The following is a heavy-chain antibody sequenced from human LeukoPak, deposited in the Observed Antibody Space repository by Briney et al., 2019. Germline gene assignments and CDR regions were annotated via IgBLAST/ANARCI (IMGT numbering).Heavy chain of an antibody. J-gene: IGHJ3*02. CDR1: GGTFRRYA. V-gene: IGHV1-69*01. CDR3: ASTLPDIVVVPAAHAFDI. Sequence: SVKVSCKESGGTFRRYAISWVRQAPGEGGEWMGGIIPIFGKAKYAQKLQGRDTITADESTSTAYMELSSLRSEDTAVYYCASTLPDIVVVPAAHAFDIWGQGTMVTVSS. D-gene: IGHD2-2*01. CDR2: IIPIFGKA.